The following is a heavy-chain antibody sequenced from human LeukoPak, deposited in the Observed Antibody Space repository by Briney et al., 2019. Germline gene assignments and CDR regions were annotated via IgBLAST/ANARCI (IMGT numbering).Heavy chain of an antibody. CDR1: GYTFTSYD. D-gene: IGHD1-26*01. Sequence: ASVKVSCKASGYTFTSYDINWVRQAAGQGVEWMGWMNPNRGKTDYAQKFQGRVTITRKTSKSTAYMELSSLRSEDTAVYYCARPRRGSYHNWFDPWGQGTLVTVSS. V-gene: IGHV1-8*03. CDR2: MNPNRGKT. CDR3: ARPRRGSYHNWFDP. J-gene: IGHJ5*02.